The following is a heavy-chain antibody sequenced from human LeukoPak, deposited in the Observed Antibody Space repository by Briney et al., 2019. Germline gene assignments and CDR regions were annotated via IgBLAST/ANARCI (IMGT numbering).Heavy chain of an antibody. V-gene: IGHV1-69*05. J-gene: IGHJ5*02. CDR2: IIPIFGTA. CDR3: ARDREWFGELQNWFDP. D-gene: IGHD3-10*01. CDR1: GGTFSSYA. Sequence: SVKVSRKASGGTFSSYAISWVRQAPGQGLEWMGGIIPIFGTANYAQKFQGRVTITTDESTSTAYMELSSLRSEDTAVYYCARDREWFGELQNWFDPWGQGTLVTVSS.